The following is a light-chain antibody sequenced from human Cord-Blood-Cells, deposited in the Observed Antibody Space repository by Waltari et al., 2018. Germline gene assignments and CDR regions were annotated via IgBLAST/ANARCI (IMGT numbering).Light chain of an antibody. J-gene: IGLJ2*01. CDR3: SSYTSSSTLV. CDR1: SSDVGGYNY. CDR2: DVS. V-gene: IGLV2-14*01. Sequence: QSALTQPASVSGPPGQSITISCTGTSSDVGGYNYVSWYQQHPGKAPKLMIYDVSNRPSGFCNRFSGSKSGNPASLTSSGLQAEDEADYYCSSYTSSSTLVFGGGTKLTVL.